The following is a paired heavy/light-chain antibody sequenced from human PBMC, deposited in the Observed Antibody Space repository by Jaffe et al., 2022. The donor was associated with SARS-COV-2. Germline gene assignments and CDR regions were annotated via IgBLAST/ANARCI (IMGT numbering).Heavy chain of an antibody. CDR2: VSYSEGT. V-gene: IGHV4-39*01. D-gene: IGHD3-22*01. J-gene: IGHJ4*02. Sequence: QLHLQESGPGLVKPSETLSLTCTVSGDSVTNNRYHWGWIRQPPGKGLEWIGTVSYSEGTYYNSSVKSRVTISVETSKNQFSLKLNAVTAADTAVYYCARQRGPDYYFDSIAYYLDTWGPGTLVTVSS. CDR3: ARQRGPDYYFDSIAYYLDT. CDR1: GDSVTNNRYH.
Light chain of an antibody. Sequence: DFVMTQSPDSLAVSLGERATINCTSSQSVLYSPNNKNYLAWYQQKPGQPPKVLIYWASTRESGVPDRFSGSGSGTDFTLTISSLQTEDVAVYYCQQYHSSPYTFGQGTKLEIK. J-gene: IGKJ2*01. CDR2: WAS. V-gene: IGKV4-1*01. CDR1: QSVLYSPNNKNY. CDR3: QQYHSSPYT.